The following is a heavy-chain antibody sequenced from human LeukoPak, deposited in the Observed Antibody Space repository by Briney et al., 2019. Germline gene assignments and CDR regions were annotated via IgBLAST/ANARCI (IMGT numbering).Heavy chain of an antibody. V-gene: IGHV1-69*05. D-gene: IGHD2-21*01. CDR3: ASSTLLGYYYYYYMDV. Sequence: ASVKVSCKASGYTFTSYDINWVRQAPGQGLEWMGGIIPIFGTANYAQKFQGRVTITTDESTSTAYMELSSLRSEDTAVYYCASSTLLGYYYYYYMDVWGKGTTVTVSS. CDR2: IIPIFGTA. CDR1: GYTFTSYD. J-gene: IGHJ6*03.